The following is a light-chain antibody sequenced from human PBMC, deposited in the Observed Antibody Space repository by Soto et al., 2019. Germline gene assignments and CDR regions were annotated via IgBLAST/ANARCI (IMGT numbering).Light chain of an antibody. CDR2: KVS. CDR1: QSLVHSDGIAY. V-gene: IGKV2-30*02. Sequence: DVVMTQSPLSLPVTLGQPASISCRSNQSLVHSDGIAYFSWFQQRPGRSPRRLIYKVSNRDSGVPARFSGSGLGTDFALKISRVEAEDVGVYYCMQGTHWPITFGQGTRLEMK. CDR3: MQGTHWPIT. J-gene: IGKJ5*01.